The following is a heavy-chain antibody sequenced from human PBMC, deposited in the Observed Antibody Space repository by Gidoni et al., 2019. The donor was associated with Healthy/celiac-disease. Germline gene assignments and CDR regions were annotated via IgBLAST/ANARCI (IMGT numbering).Heavy chain of an antibody. D-gene: IGHD2-15*01. CDR3: ARGKVFCSGGSCYNWFDP. CDR2: INHSGST. V-gene: IGHV4-34*01. J-gene: IGHJ5*02. CDR1: GGSFSGYY. Sequence: QVQLQQWGAGLLTPSETLSLTCAVYGGSFSGYYWSWIRQPPGKGLEWIGEINHSGSTNYNPSLKSRVTISVDTSKNQFSLKLSSVTAADTAVYYCARGKVFCSGGSCYNWFDPWGQGTLVTVSS.